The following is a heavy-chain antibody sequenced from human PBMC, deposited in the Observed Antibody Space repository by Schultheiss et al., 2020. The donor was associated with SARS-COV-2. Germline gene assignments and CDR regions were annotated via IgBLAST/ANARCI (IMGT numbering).Heavy chain of an antibody. Sequence: SETLSLTCTVSGGSISSYYWSWIRQPPGKGLEGIGYIYYSGSTNYNPSLKSRVTISVDTSKNQFSLKLSSVTAADTAVYYCARSAWFVRYQLLVWFDPWGQGTLVTVSS. CDR3: ARSAWFVRYQLLVWFDP. V-gene: IGHV4-59*12. D-gene: IGHD2-2*01. CDR1: GGSISSYY. CDR2: IYYSGST. J-gene: IGHJ5*02.